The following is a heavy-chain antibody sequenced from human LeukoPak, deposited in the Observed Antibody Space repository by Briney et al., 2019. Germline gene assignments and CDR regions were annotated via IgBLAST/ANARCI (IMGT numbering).Heavy chain of an antibody. J-gene: IGHJ1*01. Sequence: PPGRSLRLSCAASGFTFSSYAMHWVRQAPGKGLEWVAVISYDGSNKYYAVSVKGRFTISRDNSKNTLYLQMNSLRAEDTAVYHCARSYSSSWYSVQHWGQGTLVTVSS. CDR1: GFTFSSYA. D-gene: IGHD6-13*01. CDR3: ARSYSSSWYSVQH. V-gene: IGHV3-30-3*01. CDR2: ISYDGSNK.